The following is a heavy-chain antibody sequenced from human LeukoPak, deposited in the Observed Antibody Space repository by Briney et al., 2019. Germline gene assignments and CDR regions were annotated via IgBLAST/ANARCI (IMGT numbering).Heavy chain of an antibody. CDR2: INHSGST. Sequence: PSETLSLTCAVYGGSFSGYYWSWIRQPPGKGLEWIGEINHSGSTNYNPSLKSRVTISVDTSKNQFSLKLSSVTAADTAVYYCARGRKRLVLPAAHIPYYYYMDVWGKGTTVTVSS. J-gene: IGHJ6*03. D-gene: IGHD2-2*01. CDR1: GGSFSGYY. CDR3: ARGRKRLVLPAAHIPYYYYMDV. V-gene: IGHV4-34*01.